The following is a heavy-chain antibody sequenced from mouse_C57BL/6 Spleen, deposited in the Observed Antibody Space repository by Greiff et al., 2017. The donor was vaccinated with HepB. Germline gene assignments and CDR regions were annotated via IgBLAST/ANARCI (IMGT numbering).Heavy chain of an antibody. CDR1: GYTFTSYW. J-gene: IGHJ2*01. V-gene: IGHV1-69*01. Sequence: VQLQQPGAELVMPGASVKLSCKASGYTFTSYWMHWVKQRPGQGLEWIGEIDPSDSYTNYNQKFKGKSTLTVDNSSSTSYIQLSSLTSEDSAVYYWAKSYYSNLDFFDYWGQGTTLTVSS. CDR2: IDPSDSYT. D-gene: IGHD2-5*01. CDR3: AKSYYSNLDFFDY.